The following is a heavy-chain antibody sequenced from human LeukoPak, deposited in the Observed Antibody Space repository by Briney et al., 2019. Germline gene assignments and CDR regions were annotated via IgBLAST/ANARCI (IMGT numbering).Heavy chain of an antibody. D-gene: IGHD6-25*01. J-gene: IGHJ6*03. CDR3: ARKGIGSSRYQNMDV. Sequence: GGSLRLSCAASGFTFSSYAMSWVRQAPGKGPGWVSTISIDGGRTYYADSVKGRFTVSRDTSKNTLYLQMNSLSAEDTAVYYCARKGIGSSRYQNMDVWGKGTTVTVSS. V-gene: IGHV3-23*01. CDR2: ISIDGGRT. CDR1: GFTFSSYA.